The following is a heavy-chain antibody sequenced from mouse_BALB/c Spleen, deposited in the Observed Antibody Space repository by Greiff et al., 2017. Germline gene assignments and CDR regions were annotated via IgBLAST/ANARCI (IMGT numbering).Heavy chain of an antibody. V-gene: IGHV5-6-5*01. CDR3: ARDSYYLDY. J-gene: IGHJ2*01. Sequence: EVKVVESGGGFVKPGGSLKLSCAASGFTFSSYAMSWVRQTPEKRLEWVASISSGGSTYYPDSVKGRFTISRDNARNILYLQMSSLRSEDTAMYYCARDSYYLDYWGQGTTLTVSS. CDR1: GFTFSSYA. CDR2: ISSGGST.